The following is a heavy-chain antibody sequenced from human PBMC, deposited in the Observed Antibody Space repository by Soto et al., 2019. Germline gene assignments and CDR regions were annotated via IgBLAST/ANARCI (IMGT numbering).Heavy chain of an antibody. D-gene: IGHD1-1*01. CDR3: GRGLDGYGRFDQ. Sequence: GGSLRLSCSASGFIFRRYWMAWVRQGPGKGLEWVATIKLDGREKNYLDSVQGRFTISRDDAENSMSLQMTSLRGEDTAVYFCGRGLDGYGRFDQRGLGTPVTVSS. CDR1: GFIFRRYW. J-gene: IGHJ4*02. V-gene: IGHV3-7*01. CDR2: IKLDGREK.